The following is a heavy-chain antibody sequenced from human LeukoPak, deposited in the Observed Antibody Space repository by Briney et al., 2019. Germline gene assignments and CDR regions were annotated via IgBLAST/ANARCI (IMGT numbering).Heavy chain of an antibody. V-gene: IGHV3-74*01. Sequence: GGSLRLSCAASGFTFSSYWMHWVRQAPGKGLVWVSRTNSDGSSTSYADSVKGRLTISRDNAKNTLYLQMNSLRVEDTAVYYCARGIMRYYGTDVWGKGTTVTVSS. CDR2: TNSDGSST. CDR3: ARGIMRYYGTDV. CDR1: GFTFSSYW. J-gene: IGHJ6*04. D-gene: IGHD3-16*01.